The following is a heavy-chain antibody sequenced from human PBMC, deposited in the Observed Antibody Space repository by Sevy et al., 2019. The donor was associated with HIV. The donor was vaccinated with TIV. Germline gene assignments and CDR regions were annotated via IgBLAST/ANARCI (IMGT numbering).Heavy chain of an antibody. D-gene: IGHD5-12*01. CDR3: AREGGYTDQGMDV. J-gene: IGHJ6*02. CDR2: ISSSTI. CDR1: GFTFSIFS. Sequence: GGSLRLSCAASGFTFSIFSINWVRQAPGKGLEWVSYISSSTIYYADSVKGRFTISRDNAKNSLSLQMNSLRAEDTAVYYCAREGGYTDQGMDVWGQGTTVTVSS. V-gene: IGHV3-48*01.